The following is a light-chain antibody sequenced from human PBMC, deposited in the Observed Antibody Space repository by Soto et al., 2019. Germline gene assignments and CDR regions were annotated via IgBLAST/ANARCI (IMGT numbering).Light chain of an antibody. CDR2: DAS. J-gene: IGKJ1*01. V-gene: IGKV1-5*01. CDR1: QSISSW. CDR3: LQYNTYSQT. Sequence: DIQMTQSPSTLSASVGDRVTITCRASQSISSWLAWYQQKPGRAPKLLIFDASSLESWSPSRFSGSGSGTEFALTISSLQPDDFATYYGLQYNTYSQTFGQGTKVEIK.